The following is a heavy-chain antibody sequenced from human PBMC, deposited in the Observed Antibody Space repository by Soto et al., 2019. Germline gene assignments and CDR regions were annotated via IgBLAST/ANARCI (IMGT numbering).Heavy chain of an antibody. J-gene: IGHJ6*03. Sequence: QLQLQESGPGLVKPSETLSLTCTVSGGSISSSSYYWGWIRQPPGKGLEWIGSIYYSGSTYYNPSLKSRVTISVDTSKNQFSLKLSSVTAADTALYYCARHGEYHYFYYMDVWGKGTKVT. CDR3: ARHGEYHYFYYMDV. D-gene: IGHD3-3*01. V-gene: IGHV4-39*01. CDR2: IYYSGST. CDR1: GGSISSSSYY.